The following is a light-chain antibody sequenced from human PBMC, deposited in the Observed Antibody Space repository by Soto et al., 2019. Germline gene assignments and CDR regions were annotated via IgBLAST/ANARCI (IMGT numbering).Light chain of an antibody. J-gene: IGKJ1*01. Sequence: DIQMTQSPSTLSASVGDRVTLTCRASQSISSWLARFQQKPGKAPKLLIYKASSLESGVPSRFGGSGSGTDFTLTISSLQPDDFATYYCQQYNIYPWTFGQGTKVDIK. CDR2: KAS. CDR1: QSISSW. V-gene: IGKV1-5*03. CDR3: QQYNIYPWT.